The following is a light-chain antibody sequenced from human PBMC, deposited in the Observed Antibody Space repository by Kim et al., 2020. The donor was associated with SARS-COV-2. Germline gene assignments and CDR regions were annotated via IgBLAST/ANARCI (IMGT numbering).Light chain of an antibody. Sequence: GQSITIAWNGSSSKVGNYNLVSWYQQHPGKAPKLIILEVTKRPSGVSNRFSGSKSGNTASLTISGLQAEDEADYYCCSYAYSNTFVFGGGTQLTVL. CDR3: CSYAYSNTFV. V-gene: IGLV2-23*02. J-gene: IGLJ2*01. CDR1: SSKVGNYNL. CDR2: EVT.